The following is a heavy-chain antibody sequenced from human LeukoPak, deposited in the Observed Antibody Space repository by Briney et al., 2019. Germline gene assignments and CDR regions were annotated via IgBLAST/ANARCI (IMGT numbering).Heavy chain of an antibody. Sequence: SATLSLTCAVSGGSINSHYWGWIRQHPGKGLQWIGDIYSTGKNNYNPSLKSRVTISLDTSKSHLFLNLTSVLAADTAIYYCVRRDTGWNYFDYWGQGILVTVSS. D-gene: IGHD6-19*01. J-gene: IGHJ4*02. V-gene: IGHV4-4*08. CDR3: VRRDTGWNYFDY. CDR1: GGSINSHY. CDR2: IYSTGKN.